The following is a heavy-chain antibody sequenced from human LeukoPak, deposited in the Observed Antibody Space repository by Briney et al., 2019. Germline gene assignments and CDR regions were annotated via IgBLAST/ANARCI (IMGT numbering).Heavy chain of an antibody. J-gene: IGHJ6*03. Sequence: PGGSLRLSCAASGFTLSSYAMTWVRQAPGKGLEWVSGINGTDGPTYYADSVKGRFTISRDNSKNMVFLQMNSLRAEDTAIYYCAKCLSHVTAVTTDYYYYMDVWGKGTTVTVS. CDR3: AKCLSHVTAVTTDYYYYMDV. CDR2: INGTDGPT. CDR1: GFTLSSYA. D-gene: IGHD4-17*01. V-gene: IGHV3-23*01.